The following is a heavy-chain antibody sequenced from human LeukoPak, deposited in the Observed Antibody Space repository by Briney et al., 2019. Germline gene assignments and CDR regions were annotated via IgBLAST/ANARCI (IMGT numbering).Heavy chain of an antibody. Sequence: GGSLRLSCAASGFTFSRYEINWVRQAPGKGLEWVANIKQDGSEKYYVDSVKGRFTISRDNAKNSLYLQMDSLRAEDTAVYYCAGGGQVRSDYWGQGTLVTVSS. CDR1: GFTFSRYE. V-gene: IGHV3-7*03. J-gene: IGHJ4*02. D-gene: IGHD3-10*01. CDR2: IKQDGSEK. CDR3: AGGGQVRSDY.